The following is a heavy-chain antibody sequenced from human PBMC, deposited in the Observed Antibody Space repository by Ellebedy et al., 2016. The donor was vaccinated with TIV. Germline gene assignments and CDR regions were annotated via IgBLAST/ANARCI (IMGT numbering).Heavy chain of an antibody. J-gene: IGHJ4*01. CDR2: VHHSGST. CDR3: ARGYYNSGHYFSPGE. Sequence: MPGGSLRLSCAVYDGSFSDYYWCWIRQSPGKGLEWIGEVHHSGSTIYSPSLRSRVTISVDTSKSQFSLNLNSVTAADTAVYYCARGYYNSGHYFSPGEWGRGTLVTVSS. CDR1: DGSFSDYY. V-gene: IGHV4-34*01. D-gene: IGHD3-3*01.